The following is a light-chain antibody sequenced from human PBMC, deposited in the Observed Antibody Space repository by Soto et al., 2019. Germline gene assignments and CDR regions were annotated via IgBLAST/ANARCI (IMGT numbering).Light chain of an antibody. J-gene: IGKJ4*01. CDR1: QPMTRY. CDR2: ASS. Sequence: DLQMTQSPSSVSASVGDTVTITCRPSQPMTRYLAWYQQKPGKAPKLLIYASSTLETGVPSRFRGSGFGTDFTLTINGLQPEDSATYYCQQTDSSPLSFGGGTKVDIK. V-gene: IGKV1D-12*01. CDR3: QQTDSSPLS.